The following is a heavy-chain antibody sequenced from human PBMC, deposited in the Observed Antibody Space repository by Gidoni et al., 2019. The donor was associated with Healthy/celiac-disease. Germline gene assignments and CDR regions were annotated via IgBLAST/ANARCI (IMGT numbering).Heavy chain of an antibody. CDR2: IWYDGSNK. D-gene: IGHD6-19*01. CDR3: ASPVGQGLPPDY. J-gene: IGHJ4*02. Sequence: QVQLVESGGGVVQPGRSLRLSCAASGFTFSSYGMHWVRQAPGKGLEWVAVIWYDGSNKYDADSVKGRFTISRDNSKNTLYLQMNSLRAEDTAVYYCASPVGQGLPPDYWGQGTLVTVSS. CDR1: GFTFSSYG. V-gene: IGHV3-33*01.